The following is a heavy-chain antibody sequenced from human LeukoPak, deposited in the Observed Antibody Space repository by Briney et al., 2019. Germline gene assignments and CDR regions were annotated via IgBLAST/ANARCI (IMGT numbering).Heavy chain of an antibody. Sequence: PGGSLRLSCAASGFTVSSNYISWVRQAPGKGLEWVSVIYSGGGTNYADSVKGRFTISRDNSKNTLYLQMNSLRAEDTAVYYCARDRIVAEFDYWGQGTLVTVSS. D-gene: IGHD3-16*02. J-gene: IGHJ4*02. V-gene: IGHV3-53*05. CDR1: GFTVSSNY. CDR2: IYSGGGT. CDR3: ARDRIVAEFDY.